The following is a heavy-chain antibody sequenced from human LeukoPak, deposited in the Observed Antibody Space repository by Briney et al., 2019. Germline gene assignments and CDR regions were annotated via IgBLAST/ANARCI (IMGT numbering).Heavy chain of an antibody. D-gene: IGHD2/OR15-2a*01. J-gene: IGHJ4*02. Sequence: GALRLSCAASGFTFSSYWMHWVRQAPVKGLVWVSRINSDGSSTSYADSVKGRFTISRDNAKNTLYLQMNSLRAEDTAVYYCARDSTTSYDYWGQGTLVTVSS. V-gene: IGHV3-74*01. CDR3: ARDSTTSYDY. CDR1: GFTFSSYW. CDR2: INSDGSST.